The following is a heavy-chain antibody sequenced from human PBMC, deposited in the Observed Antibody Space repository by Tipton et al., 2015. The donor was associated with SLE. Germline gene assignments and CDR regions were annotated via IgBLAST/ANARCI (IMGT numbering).Heavy chain of an antibody. CDR2: ISYDGSNK. CDR1: GFTFSSYA. Sequence: RSLRLSCAASGFTFSSYAMHWVRQAPGKGLEWVAVISYDGSNKYYADSVKGRFTISRDNSKNTLYLQMNSLRAEDTAVYYCASSPFPTLRSFDY. V-gene: IGHV3-30*04. CDR3: ASSPFPTLRSFDY. J-gene: IGHJ4*01. D-gene: IGHD2/OR15-2a*01.